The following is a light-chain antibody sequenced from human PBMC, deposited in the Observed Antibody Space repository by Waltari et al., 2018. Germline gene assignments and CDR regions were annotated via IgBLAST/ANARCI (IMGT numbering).Light chain of an antibody. Sequence: SYDLTQPSSVSAASGQTARITCGGDNIGNKYVHWYQQKPAQAPGQVMYGDKKRPSGIPDRFSGSNSGNTATLTVSGVEAGDEAVYYCQVWDSSSDHWVFGGGTRLTVL. CDR2: GDK. CDR3: QVWDSSSDHWV. V-gene: IGLV3-21*02. J-gene: IGLJ2*01. CDR1: NIGNKY.